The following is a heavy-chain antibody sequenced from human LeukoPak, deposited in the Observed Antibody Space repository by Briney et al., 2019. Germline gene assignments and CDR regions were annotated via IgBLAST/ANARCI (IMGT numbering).Heavy chain of an antibody. CDR3: ARQGGTGTTRNWFDP. CDR2: IYPGDFDT. CDR1: GYSFTTFW. D-gene: IGHD1-7*01. Sequence: GESLKISCKASGYSFTTFWIGWVRQMPGKGLEWMGIIYPGDFDTRYSPSFQGQVTISADKSISTAYLQWSSLKASDTATYYCARQGGTGTTRNWFDPWGQGTLVTVSS. V-gene: IGHV5-51*01. J-gene: IGHJ5*02.